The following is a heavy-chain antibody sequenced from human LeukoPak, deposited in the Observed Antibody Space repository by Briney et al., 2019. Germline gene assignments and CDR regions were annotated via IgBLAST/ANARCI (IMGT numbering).Heavy chain of an antibody. J-gene: IGHJ6*02. CDR1: GYTFTGYY. CDR2: INPNSGGT. V-gene: IGHV1-2*06. D-gene: IGHD3-3*01. CDR3: ARDGVRFLEWLLYYYGMDV. Sequence: ASVKVSCTASGYTFTGYYMHWVRQAPGQGLEWMGRINPNSGGTNYAQKFQGRVTMTRDTSISTAYMELSRLRSDDTAVYYCARDGVRFLEWLLYYYGMDVWGQGTTVTVSS.